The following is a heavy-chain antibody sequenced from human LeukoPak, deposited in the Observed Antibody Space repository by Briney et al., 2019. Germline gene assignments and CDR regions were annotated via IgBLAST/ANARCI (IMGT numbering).Heavy chain of an antibody. CDR3: ARTTQLWSQVVYFDY. J-gene: IGHJ4*02. D-gene: IGHD5-18*01. V-gene: IGHV4-30-2*02. CDR1: GGSLSSGGYY. Sequence: SQTLSLTCTVSGGSLSSGGYYWSSIRQPPGKGLEWIGYIYHSGSTYYNPSLKSRVTISVDRSKNQFSLKLSSVTAADTAVYYCARTTQLWSQVVYFDYWGQGTLVTVSS. CDR2: IYHSGST.